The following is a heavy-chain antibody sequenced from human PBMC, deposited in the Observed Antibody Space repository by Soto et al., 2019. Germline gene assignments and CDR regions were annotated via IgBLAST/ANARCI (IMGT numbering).Heavy chain of an antibody. V-gene: IGHV3-33*01. Sequence: PGGSLRLSCAASGFTFSSYGMHWVRQAPGKGLERVAVIWYDGSNKYYADSVKGRFTISRDNSKNTLYLQMNSLRAEDTAVYYCARTPVDTAMPYYYYGMDVWGQGTTVTVSS. CDR1: GFTFSSYG. CDR2: IWYDGSNK. J-gene: IGHJ6*02. CDR3: ARTPVDTAMPYYYYGMDV. D-gene: IGHD5-18*01.